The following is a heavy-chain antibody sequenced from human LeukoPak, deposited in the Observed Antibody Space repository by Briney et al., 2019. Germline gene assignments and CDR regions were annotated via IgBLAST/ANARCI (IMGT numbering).Heavy chain of an antibody. Sequence: SETLSLTCTVSGGSISSSSYYWSWIRQPPGKGLEWIGYIYYSGSTNYNPSLKSRVTISVDTSKNQFSLKLSSVTAADTAVYYCARVVVTREYYYYGMDVWGQGTTVTVSS. CDR2: IYYSGST. D-gene: IGHD4-23*01. J-gene: IGHJ6*02. V-gene: IGHV4-61*01. CDR1: GGSISSSSYY. CDR3: ARVVVTREYYYYGMDV.